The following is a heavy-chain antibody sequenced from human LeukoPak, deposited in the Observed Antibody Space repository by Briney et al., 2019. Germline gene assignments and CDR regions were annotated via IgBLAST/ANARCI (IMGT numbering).Heavy chain of an antibody. CDR1: GFSFSSYA. Sequence: PGRSLRLSCAASGFSFSSYAMHWVRQAPGKGLEWVAVKSYDGSNKYYADSVKGRFTISRDNSKNTLYLQMNSLRAEDTAVYYCAREGNFDWTQYYYYGMDVWGQGTTVTVSS. CDR2: KSYDGSNK. V-gene: IGHV3-30*04. D-gene: IGHD3-9*01. J-gene: IGHJ6*02. CDR3: AREGNFDWTQYYYYGMDV.